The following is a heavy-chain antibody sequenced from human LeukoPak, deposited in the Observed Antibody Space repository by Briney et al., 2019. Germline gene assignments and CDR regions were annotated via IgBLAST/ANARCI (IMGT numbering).Heavy chain of an antibody. D-gene: IGHD1-26*01. J-gene: IGHJ4*02. CDR3: ARDLSIVGATTFIGPDY. V-gene: IGHV3-33*01. CDR2: IWYDGSNK. CDR1: GFTFSSYG. Sequence: PGGSLRLSCAASGFTFSSYGMHWVRQAPGKGLEWVAVIWYDGSNKYYADSVKGRFTISRDNSKNTLYLQMNSLRAEDTAVYYCARDLSIVGATTFIGPDYWGQGTLVTVSS.